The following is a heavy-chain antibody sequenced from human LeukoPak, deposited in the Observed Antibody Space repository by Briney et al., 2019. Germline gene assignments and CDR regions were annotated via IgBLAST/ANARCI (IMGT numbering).Heavy chain of an antibody. J-gene: IGHJ4*02. D-gene: IGHD3-10*01. CDR3: ARAGFGLAPHRGTPFDY. CDR2: INHSGST. Sequence: SETLSLTCAVYGGSFSGYYWSWIRQPPGKGLEWIGEINHSGSTNYNPSLKSRVTISVDTSKNQFSLKLKSVTAADTAMYYCARAGFGLAPHRGTPFDYWGQGTLVTVSS. CDR1: GGSFSGYY. V-gene: IGHV4-34*01.